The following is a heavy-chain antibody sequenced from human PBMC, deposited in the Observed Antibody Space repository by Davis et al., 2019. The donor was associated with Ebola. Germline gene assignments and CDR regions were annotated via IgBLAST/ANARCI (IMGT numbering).Heavy chain of an antibody. CDR2: ISGSGGST. CDR1: GFTFSSYA. V-gene: IGHV3-23*01. CDR3: AKDLWELLDYFDY. D-gene: IGHD1-26*01. J-gene: IGHJ4*02. Sequence: GESLKISCAASGFTFSSYAMSWVRQAPGKGLEWVSAISGSGGSTYYADSVKGRFTISRDNSKNTLYLQMNSLRAEDTAVYYCAKDLWELLDYFDYWGQGTLVTVSS.